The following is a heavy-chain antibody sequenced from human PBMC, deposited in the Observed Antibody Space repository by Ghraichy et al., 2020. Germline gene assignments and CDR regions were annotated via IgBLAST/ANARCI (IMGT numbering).Heavy chain of an antibody. J-gene: IGHJ4*02. CDR2: IYTSGST. V-gene: IGHV4-4*09. CDR3: ARLQGDY. Sequence: SETLSLTCTISGDSISSYFWSWIRQPPGKGLEWIGNIYTSGSTNYNPSLESRVTISIDTSKKQFSLKLRSVTAADTAVYYCARLQGDYWGQGTLVTVSS. CDR1: GDSISSYF.